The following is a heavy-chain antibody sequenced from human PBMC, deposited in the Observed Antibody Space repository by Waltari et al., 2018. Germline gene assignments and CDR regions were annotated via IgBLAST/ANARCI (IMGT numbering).Heavy chain of an antibody. Sequence: QVQLVESGGGVVQPGRSLRLSCAASGVTFSSYDMHWVRQAPGKGLEWVAVISYDGSNKYYADSVKGRFTISRDNSTNTLYLQMNSLRAEDTAVYYCARDKVVTYYYYYYGMDVWGQGTTVTVSS. CDR1: GVTFSSYD. V-gene: IGHV3-30-3*01. CDR2: ISYDGSNK. J-gene: IGHJ6*02. CDR3: ARDKVVTYYYYYYGMDV. D-gene: IGHD2-15*01.